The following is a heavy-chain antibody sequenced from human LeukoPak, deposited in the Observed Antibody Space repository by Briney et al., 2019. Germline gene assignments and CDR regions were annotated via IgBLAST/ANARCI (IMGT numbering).Heavy chain of an antibody. J-gene: IGHJ4*02. CDR1: GFTFSNYW. CDR3: ARDQDGALDY. Sequence: PGGSLRLSCAASGFTFSNYWMAWVRQSPGKGLEWVANIKQDGIEKNYVDSVRGRFTISRDNAKSSLFLQTSSLRVDDTAVYYCARDQDGALDYWGQGSLVTVSS. D-gene: IGHD4-17*01. V-gene: IGHV3-7*01. CDR2: IKQDGIEK.